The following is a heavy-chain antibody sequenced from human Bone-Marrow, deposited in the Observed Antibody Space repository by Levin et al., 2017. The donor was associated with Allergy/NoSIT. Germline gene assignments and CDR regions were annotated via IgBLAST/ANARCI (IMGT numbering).Heavy chain of an antibody. Sequence: GESLKISCEGFGFTFGSFGMHWVRQAPGKGLEWLAFISYDGGKTDYVDSVKGRFTISRDSSLYLQMNSLRPEDTAMYYCARDLRHFVVVSATHPGLDYWGRGTLVAVSS. J-gene: IGHJ4*02. V-gene: IGHV3-30*03. CDR2: ISYDGGKT. CDR1: GFTFGSFG. CDR3: ARDLRHFVVVSATHPGLDY. D-gene: IGHD2-21*02.